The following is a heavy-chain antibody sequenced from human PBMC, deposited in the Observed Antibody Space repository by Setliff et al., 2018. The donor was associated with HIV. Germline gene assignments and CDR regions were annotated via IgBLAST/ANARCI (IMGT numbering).Heavy chain of an antibody. CDR2: TPNDGSYK. CDR3: TKNLYSSRWSPLDY. D-gene: IGHD6-13*01. V-gene: IGHV3-30*02. J-gene: IGHJ4*02. Sequence: GSLRLSCAASNFTFSFYGMHWVRQAPGKGLEWVAFTPNDGSYKNYADSVKGRFTISRDNFKNTLYLQMDSLRAEDTAVYYCTKNLYSSRWSPLDYWGQGTLVTVSS. CDR1: NFTFSFYG.